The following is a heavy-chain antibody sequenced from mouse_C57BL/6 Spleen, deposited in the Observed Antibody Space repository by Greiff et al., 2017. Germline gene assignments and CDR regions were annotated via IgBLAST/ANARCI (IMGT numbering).Heavy chain of an antibody. V-gene: IGHV5-6*01. Sequence: EVQLVESGGDLVKPGGSLKLSCAASGFTFSSYGMSWVRQTPDKRLEWVATISSGGSYTYYPDSVKGRFTVSRDNAKNTLYLQMSSLKSEDTAMYYCARQGNYYGSSHWYFDVWGTGTTVTVSS. J-gene: IGHJ1*03. CDR3: ARQGNYYGSSHWYFDV. D-gene: IGHD1-1*01. CDR1: GFTFSSYG. CDR2: ISSGGSYT.